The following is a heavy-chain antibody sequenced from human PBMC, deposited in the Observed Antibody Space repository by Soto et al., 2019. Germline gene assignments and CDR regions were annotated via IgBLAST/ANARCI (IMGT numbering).Heavy chain of an antibody. CDR3: AIAITYYDFWSGYGGFDY. V-gene: IGHV1-18*01. J-gene: IGHJ4*02. D-gene: IGHD3-3*01. CDR1: GYTFTSYG. Sequence: GASVKVSCKASGYTFTSYGISWVRQAPGQGLEWMGWISAYNGNTNYAQKLQGRVTMTTDTSTSTAYMELRSLRSDDTAVYYCAIAITYYDFWSGYGGFDYWGQGTLVTVSS. CDR2: ISAYNGNT.